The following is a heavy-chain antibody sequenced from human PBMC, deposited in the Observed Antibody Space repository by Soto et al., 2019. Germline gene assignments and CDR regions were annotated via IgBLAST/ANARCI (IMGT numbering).Heavy chain of an antibody. D-gene: IGHD2-21*02. Sequence: QVQLVESGGGVVQPGRSLRLSCAASGFTFSSYAMHRVRQAPGKGLEWVAVISYDGSNKYYADSVKGRFTISRDNSKNTLYLQMNSLRAEDTAVYYCASPGGDYFLNWFDPWGQGTLVTVSS. V-gene: IGHV3-30-3*01. CDR1: GFTFSSYA. CDR2: ISYDGSNK. J-gene: IGHJ5*02. CDR3: ASPGGDYFLNWFDP.